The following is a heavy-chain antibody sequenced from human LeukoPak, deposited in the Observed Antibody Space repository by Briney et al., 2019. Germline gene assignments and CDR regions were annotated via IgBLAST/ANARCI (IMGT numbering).Heavy chain of an antibody. J-gene: IGHJ4*02. CDR1: GFTFSNHG. V-gene: IGHV3-23*01. CDR3: AKLNSYGDY. Sequence: PGGSLRLSCAVSGFTFSNHGMSWVRQAPGKGLGWVSTISGNGVSTYYADSVKGRFTISRDNSKNMVYLQMDSLRAEDTAAYYCAKLNSYGDYWGQGTLVTISS. CDR2: ISGNGVST. D-gene: IGHD5-18*01.